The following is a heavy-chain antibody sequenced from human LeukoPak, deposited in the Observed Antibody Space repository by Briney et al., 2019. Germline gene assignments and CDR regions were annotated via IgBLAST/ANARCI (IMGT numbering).Heavy chain of an antibody. CDR1: SGSIINSNYY. CDR3: ARTYYYDSSGYYYPTFFFDY. J-gene: IGHJ4*02. V-gene: IGHV4-39*07. Sequence: TSETLSLTCTVSSGSIINSNYYWGWIRQPPGKGLEWIGSIYHSGSTYYNPSLKSRVTISVDTSKNQFSLKLSSVTAADTAVYYCARTYYYDSSGYYYPTFFFDYWGQGTLVTVSS. CDR2: IYHSGST. D-gene: IGHD3-22*01.